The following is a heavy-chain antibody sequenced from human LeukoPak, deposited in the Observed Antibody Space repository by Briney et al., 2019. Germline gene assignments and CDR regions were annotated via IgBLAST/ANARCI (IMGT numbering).Heavy chain of an antibody. CDR3: ARVLRYCSGGNCYSGGLGYMDV. D-gene: IGHD2-15*01. CDR2: ISRSGSTK. CDR1: GFTFDDYG. J-gene: IGHJ6*03. Sequence: PGGSLRLSCADSGFTFDDYGMSWVRQAPGKGLEWVSSISRSGSTKYYADSVKGRFTISRGNAKNSLFLQMNSLRAEDTAVYYCARVLRYCSGGNCYSGGLGYMDVWGKGTTVTISS. V-gene: IGHV3-11*01.